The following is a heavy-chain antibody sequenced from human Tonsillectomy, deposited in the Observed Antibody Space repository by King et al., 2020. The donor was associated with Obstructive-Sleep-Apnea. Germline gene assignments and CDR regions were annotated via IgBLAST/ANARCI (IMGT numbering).Heavy chain of an antibody. CDR1: GFTFSGYG. D-gene: IGHD1-26*01. CDR3: AKVSTLGGGTYWGNWFDP. CDR2: VSYDGTNK. J-gene: IGHJ5*02. V-gene: IGHV3-30*18. Sequence: QLVQSGGGVVQPGRSLRLSCAASGFTFSGYGMFWVRQTPGKGLEWVAVVSYDGTNKYYADSVKGRFTISRDNSKNTLYLEMNSLRAAETAVYYCAKVSTLGGGTYWGNWFDPWGQGTLVTVSS.